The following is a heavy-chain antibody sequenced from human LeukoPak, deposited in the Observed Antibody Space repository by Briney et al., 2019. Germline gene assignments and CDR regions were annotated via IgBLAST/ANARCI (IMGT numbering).Heavy chain of an antibody. V-gene: IGHV1-69*01. J-gene: IGHJ5*02. CDR1: GGSFSSYA. Sequence: SVKVSCKASGGSFSSYAISWVRQAPGQGLEWMGGIVPVFGTANYAQKFQGRLTITADDSTTTAYMELSSLRSEDTAVYYCARYSSSWTGRWFDPWGQGTLVTVSS. CDR3: ARYSSSWTGRWFDP. CDR2: IVPVFGTA. D-gene: IGHD6-13*01.